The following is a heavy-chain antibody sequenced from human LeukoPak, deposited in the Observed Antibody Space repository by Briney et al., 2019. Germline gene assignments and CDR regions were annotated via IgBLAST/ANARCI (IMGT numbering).Heavy chain of an antibody. CDR3: ARGVLRYFDYAFDI. Sequence: HGGSLRHSCAASGFTFSSYAMHWVRQAPGKGLEWVAVISYDGSNKYYADSVKGRFTISRDNSKNTLYLQMNSLRAEDTAVYYCARGVLRYFDYAFDIWGQGTMVTVSS. D-gene: IGHD3-9*01. CDR1: GFTFSSYA. V-gene: IGHV3-30*04. CDR2: ISYDGSNK. J-gene: IGHJ3*02.